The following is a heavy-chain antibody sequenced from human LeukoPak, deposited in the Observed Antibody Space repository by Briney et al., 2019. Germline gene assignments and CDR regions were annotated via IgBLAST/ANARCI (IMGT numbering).Heavy chain of an antibody. CDR2: INPSGGST. V-gene: IGHV1-46*01. CDR1: GYTFTSYY. CDR3: ARSMVRGAAGYYYGMDV. Sequence: ASVKVSCKASGYTFTSYYMHWVRQAPGQGLEWMGIINPSGGSTSYAQKFQGRVTMTRDTSTSTVYMELSSLRSEDTAVYYCARSMVRGAAGYYYGMDVWGQGTTVTVSS. D-gene: IGHD3-10*01. J-gene: IGHJ6*02.